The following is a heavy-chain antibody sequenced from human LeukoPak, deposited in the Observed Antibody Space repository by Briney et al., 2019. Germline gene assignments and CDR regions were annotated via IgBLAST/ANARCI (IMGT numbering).Heavy chain of an antibody. CDR3: ARPNPPAFDI. J-gene: IGHJ3*02. CDR1: GFTFSSYA. D-gene: IGHD1-14*01. V-gene: IGHV3-30-3*01. CDR2: ISYDGSNK. Sequence: GRSLRLSCAASGFTFSSYAMHWVRQAPGKGLEWVAVISYDGSNKYYADSVKGRFTISRDNSKNTLYLQMNSLRAEDTAVYYCARPNPPAFDIWGQGTMVTVSS.